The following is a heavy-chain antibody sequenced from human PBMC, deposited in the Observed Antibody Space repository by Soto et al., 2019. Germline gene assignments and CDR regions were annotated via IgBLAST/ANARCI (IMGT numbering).Heavy chain of an antibody. Sequence: WASVKVSCKASGGTFSSYAISWVRQAPGQGLEWMGGIIPIFGTANYAQKFQGRVTITADESTSTAYMELSSLRSEDTAVYYCARRRYCSSTSCHRMENWFDPWGQGTLVTVSS. J-gene: IGHJ5*02. CDR1: GGTFSSYA. D-gene: IGHD2-2*02. CDR2: IIPIFGTA. CDR3: ARRRYCSSTSCHRMENWFDP. V-gene: IGHV1-69*13.